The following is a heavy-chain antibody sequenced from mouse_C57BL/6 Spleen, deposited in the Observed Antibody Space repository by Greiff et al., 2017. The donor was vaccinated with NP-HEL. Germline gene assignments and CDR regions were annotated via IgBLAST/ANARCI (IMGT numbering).Heavy chain of an antibody. J-gene: IGHJ3*01. CDR1: GFNIKDDY. Sequence: EVMLVESGAQLVRPGASVKLSCTASGFNIKDDYMHWVKQRPEQGLEWIGWIDPENGDTEYASKFQGKATITADTSSNTAYLQLSSLTSEDTAVYYCTTFYDGSIAYWGQGTLVTVSA. CDR2: IDPENGDT. D-gene: IGHD2-3*01. CDR3: TTFYDGSIAY. V-gene: IGHV14-4*01.